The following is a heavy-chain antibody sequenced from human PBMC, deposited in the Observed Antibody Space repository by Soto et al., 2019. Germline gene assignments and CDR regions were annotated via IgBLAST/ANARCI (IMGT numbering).Heavy chain of an antibody. Sequence: QVQLVESWGGVVQPGRSLRLSCAASGFTFSSYGMHWVRQAPGKGLEWVAVIWYDGSNKYYADSVKGRFTISRDNSKNTLYLQMNSLRAEDTAVYYCARGGDYYYGMDVWGQGTTVTVS. CDR1: GFTFSSYG. CDR2: IWYDGSNK. CDR3: ARGGDYYYGMDV. J-gene: IGHJ6*02. V-gene: IGHV3-33*01.